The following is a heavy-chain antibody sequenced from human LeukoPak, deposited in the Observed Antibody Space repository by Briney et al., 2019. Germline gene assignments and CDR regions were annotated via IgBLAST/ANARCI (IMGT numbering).Heavy chain of an antibody. CDR3: ARGRSGYSYVHDAFDI. J-gene: IGHJ3*02. D-gene: IGHD5-18*01. V-gene: IGHV4-39*01. CDR1: GGSIRSNYYY. CDR2: IYDSGST. Sequence: SETLSLTCTVSGGSIRSNYYYWGWIRQPPGKGLEWIGSIYDSGSTYYNPSLKSRVTISVDTSKNQFSLKLNSVTAADTAVYYCARGRSGYSYVHDAFDIWGQGTMVTVSS.